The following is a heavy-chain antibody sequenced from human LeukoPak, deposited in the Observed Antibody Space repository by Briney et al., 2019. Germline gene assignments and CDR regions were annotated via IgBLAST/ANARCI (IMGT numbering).Heavy chain of an antibody. V-gene: IGHV3-7*01. D-gene: IGHD1-1*01. CDR1: GFTFSSYW. CDR2: IKQDGSEK. CDR3: ARDLEPDAFDI. Sequence: GGSLRLSCAASGFTFSSYWMSWVRQAPGKGLEWVANIKQDGSEKYYVDSVKGRFTISGDNAKNSLYLQMNSLRAEDTAVYYCARDLEPDAFDIWGQGTMVTVSS. J-gene: IGHJ3*02.